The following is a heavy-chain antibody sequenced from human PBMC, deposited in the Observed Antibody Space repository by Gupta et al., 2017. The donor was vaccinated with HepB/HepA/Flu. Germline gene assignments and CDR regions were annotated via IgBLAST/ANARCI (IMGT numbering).Heavy chain of an antibody. CDR3: ARDIGRGSGFGVVTPDY. D-gene: IGHD3-3*01. CDR1: GYTFTTYG. Sequence: QVQLVQSGAEVKMPGASVKVSCKASGYTFTTYGISWVRQAPGQGLEWMGGISAYNGNTNYAQKLQERVTMTTDTSTSTAYMELRSLRSEDTAVDYCARDIGRGSGFGVVTPDYGGQGTLVTVYS. CDR2: ISAYNGNT. V-gene: IGHV1-18*01. J-gene: IGHJ4*02.